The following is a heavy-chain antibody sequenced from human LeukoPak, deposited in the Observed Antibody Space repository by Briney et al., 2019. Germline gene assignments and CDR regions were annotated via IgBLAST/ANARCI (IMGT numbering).Heavy chain of an antibody. CDR2: ISGSGDST. CDR1: GFTFSGYA. V-gene: IGHV3-23*01. D-gene: IGHD4-17*01. Sequence: AGGSLRLSCAASGFTFSGYAMTWVRQAPGKGLEWVSSISGSGDSTYYADSVKGRFTISRDNSKNTLYLQMNSLRAEDTAVYYCAKDLRSSPIAFHIWGQGTMVTVSS. CDR3: AKDLRSSPIAFHI. J-gene: IGHJ3*02.